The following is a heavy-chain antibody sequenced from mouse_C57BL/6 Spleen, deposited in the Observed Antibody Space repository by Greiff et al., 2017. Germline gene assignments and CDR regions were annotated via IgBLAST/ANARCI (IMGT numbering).Heavy chain of an antibody. J-gene: IGHJ3*01. Sequence: VQLQQSGPELVKPGASVKISCKASGYTFTDYYMNWVKQSHGKSLEWIGDINPNNGGTSYNQKFKGKATLTVDKSSSTAYMELRSLTSEDSAVYYCARSGYGSSYEGFAYWGQGTLVTVSA. CDR1: GYTFTDYY. D-gene: IGHD1-1*01. CDR2: INPNNGGT. CDR3: ARSGYGSSYEGFAY. V-gene: IGHV1-26*01.